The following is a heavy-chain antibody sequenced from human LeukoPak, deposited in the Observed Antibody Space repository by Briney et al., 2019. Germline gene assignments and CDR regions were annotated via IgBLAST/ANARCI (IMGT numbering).Heavy chain of an antibody. CDR3: AREIGFKGWFDP. CDR2: IYYTGST. V-gene: IGHV4-59*01. D-gene: IGHD2-15*01. CDR1: GCSISSYY. Sequence: SETLSLTCTVSGCSISSYYWSWIRQPPGRGLEGIGYIYYTGSTSHIPSLKSRVTISLDLSKNQFSLMLSSVPPADTAVYFCAREIGFKGWFDPWGQGTLVTVSS. J-gene: IGHJ5*02.